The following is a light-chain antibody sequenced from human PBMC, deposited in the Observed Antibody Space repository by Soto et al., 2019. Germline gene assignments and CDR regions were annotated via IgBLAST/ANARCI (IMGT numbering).Light chain of an antibody. CDR1: QDISNY. V-gene: IGKV1-33*01. Sequence: DLQMTQSPSSLSASVGDRVTITCQARQDISNYLSWYQQKPGKAPELLIYDASNLETGVPSRFSGSGSGTHFTLTISSLQPEDFATYYCQQYDNVPWTFGQGTKVEIE. CDR2: DAS. J-gene: IGKJ1*01. CDR3: QQYDNVPWT.